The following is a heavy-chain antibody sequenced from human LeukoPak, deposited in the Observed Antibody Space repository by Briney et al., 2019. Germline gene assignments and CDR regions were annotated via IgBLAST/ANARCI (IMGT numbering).Heavy chain of an antibody. CDR3: ASLAQYCSGGSCYLARNAQNYYYMDV. CDR1: GGSFSGYY. J-gene: IGHJ6*03. Sequence: SETLSLTCAVYGGSFSGYYWSWIRQPPGKGLEWIGEINHSGSTNYNPSLKSRVTISVDTSKNQFSLKLSSVTAADTAVYYCASLAQYCSGGSCYLARNAQNYYYMDVWGKGTTVTVSS. CDR2: INHSGST. V-gene: IGHV4-34*01. D-gene: IGHD2-15*01.